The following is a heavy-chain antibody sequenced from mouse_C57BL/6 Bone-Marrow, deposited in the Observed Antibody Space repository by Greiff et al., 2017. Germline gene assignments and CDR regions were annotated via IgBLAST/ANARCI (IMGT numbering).Heavy chain of an antibody. CDR3: VRGGYYYGAY. Sequence: EVKLMESGGGLVQPKGSLKLSCAASGFSFNTYAMNWVRQAPGKGLEWVARIRSKSNNYATYYADSVKDRFTISRDDSESMLYLQMNNLKTEDTAMYYCVRGGYYYGAYWGQGTLVTVSA. CDR1: GFSFNTYA. V-gene: IGHV10-1*01. CDR2: IRSKSNNYAT. D-gene: IGHD1-1*01. J-gene: IGHJ3*01.